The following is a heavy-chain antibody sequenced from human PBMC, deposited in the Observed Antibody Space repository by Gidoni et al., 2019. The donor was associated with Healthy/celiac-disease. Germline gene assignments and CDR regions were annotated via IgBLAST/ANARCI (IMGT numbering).Heavy chain of an antibody. CDR1: GGSISSYY. Sequence: QVQLQESGPGLVKPSETLSLTCTVSGGSISSYYWSWIRQPPGKGLEWIGYIYYSGSTNYNPSLKSRVTISVDTSKNQFSLKLSSVTAADTAVYYCARDGSYSERGRFDPWGQGTLVTVSS. V-gene: IGHV4-59*01. CDR3: ARDGSYSERGRFDP. D-gene: IGHD3-10*01. J-gene: IGHJ5*02. CDR2: IYYSGST.